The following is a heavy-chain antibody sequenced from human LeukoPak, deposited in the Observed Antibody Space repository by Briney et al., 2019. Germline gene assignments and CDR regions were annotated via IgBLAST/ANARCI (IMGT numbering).Heavy chain of an antibody. CDR3: ARNVSRYYGMDV. Sequence: PGGSLRLSCAASGFTFDDYAMHWVRQAPGKGLEWVSGISWNSGSIGYADSVKGRFTISRDNAKNSLYLQMNSLRAEDTALYYCARNVSRYYGMDVWGQGTTVTVSS. CDR2: ISWNSGSI. V-gene: IGHV3-9*01. D-gene: IGHD5/OR15-5a*01. J-gene: IGHJ6*02. CDR1: GFTFDDYA.